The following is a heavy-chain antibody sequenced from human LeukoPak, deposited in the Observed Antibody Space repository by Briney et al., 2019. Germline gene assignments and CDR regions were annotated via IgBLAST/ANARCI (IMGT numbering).Heavy chain of an antibody. V-gene: IGHV3-7*03. CDR2: INQDGSEK. CDR1: GFMFSNYW. D-gene: IGHD6-13*01. CDR3: ARDYRSSWYV. J-gene: IGHJ4*02. Sequence: GGSLRLSCVGSGFMFSNYWMSWIRQAPGKGLEWVANINQDGSEKHYVDSVKGRFTVSRDNARNSLFLQMNSLRAEDTSVYYCARDYRSSWYVRGQGTLVTVSS.